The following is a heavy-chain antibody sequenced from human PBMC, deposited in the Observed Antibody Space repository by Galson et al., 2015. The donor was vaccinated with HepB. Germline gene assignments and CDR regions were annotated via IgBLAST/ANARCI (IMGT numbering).Heavy chain of an antibody. D-gene: IGHD5-24*01. CDR2: TYYRSKWFN. CDR1: GDSVSSNSAA. J-gene: IGHJ4*02. V-gene: IGHV6-1*01. CDR3: AREWEDGYRYNYFDY. Sequence: CAISGDSVSSNSAAWHWIRQSPSRDLEWLGRTYYRSKWFNTYAVSVKSRISVNPDTSKNQFSLQLNSVTPEDTAVYYRAREWEDGYRYNYFDYWGQGSLVTVSS.